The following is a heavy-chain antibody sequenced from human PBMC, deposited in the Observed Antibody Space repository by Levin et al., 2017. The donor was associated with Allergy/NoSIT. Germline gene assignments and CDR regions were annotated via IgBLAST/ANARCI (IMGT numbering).Heavy chain of an antibody. CDR2: ISTNGGST. V-gene: IGHV3-64D*06. CDR3: VSEWYYGSGSLDY. CDR1: GFTFSSYA. Sequence: SCSASGFTFSSYAMHWVRQAPGKGLKSVSAISTNGGSTYYADSVKGRFTISRDNSKNTLYLQMSSLRAEDTAVYYCVSEWYYGSGSLDYWGQGTLVTVSS. D-gene: IGHD3-10*01. J-gene: IGHJ4*02.